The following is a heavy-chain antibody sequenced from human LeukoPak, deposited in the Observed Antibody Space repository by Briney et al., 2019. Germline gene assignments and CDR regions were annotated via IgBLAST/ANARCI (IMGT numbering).Heavy chain of an antibody. D-gene: IGHD3-16*02. CDR1: GGTFSSYA. CDR2: IIPIFGTA. Sequence: ASVKVSCKASGGTFSSYAISWVRQAPGQGLEWMGGIIPIFGTANYAQKFQGRVTITADESTSTAYMELSSLRSEDTAVYYCAGWVWGSYRYTDYWGQGTLVTVSS. V-gene: IGHV1-69*13. CDR3: AGWVWGSYRYTDY. J-gene: IGHJ4*02.